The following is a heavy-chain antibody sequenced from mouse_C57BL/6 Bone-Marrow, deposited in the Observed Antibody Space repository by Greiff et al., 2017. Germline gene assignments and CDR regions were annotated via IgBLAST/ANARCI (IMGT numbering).Heavy chain of an antibody. D-gene: IGHD1-1*01. CDR1: GYTFTSYT. V-gene: IGHV1-4*01. CDR2: INPSSGYT. J-gene: IGHJ2*01. Sequence: QVQLQQSGAELARPGASVKMSCKASGYTFTSYTMHWVKQRPGQGLEWIGYINPSSGYTKYNQKFKDKATLTADKSSSTAYMQLSSLTSEDSAFYYCAYYYGSSPDYWGQGTTLTVSS. CDR3: AYYYGSSPDY.